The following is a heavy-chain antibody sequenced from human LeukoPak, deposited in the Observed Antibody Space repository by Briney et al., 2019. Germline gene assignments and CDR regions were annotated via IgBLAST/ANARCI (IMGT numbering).Heavy chain of an antibody. Sequence: GGSLRLSRAASGFTVSIYWMHSVRQVPGKRLVWVLRIITDGGSTSYADSVKGRLTIPRANAKNTLYLQMNSLRAEDTAVYYCVRDLVAGTTPDYWGQGTLVTVSS. CDR1: GFTVSIYW. V-gene: IGHV3-74*01. D-gene: IGHD6-19*01. CDR2: IITDGGST. J-gene: IGHJ4*02. CDR3: VRDLVAGTTPDY.